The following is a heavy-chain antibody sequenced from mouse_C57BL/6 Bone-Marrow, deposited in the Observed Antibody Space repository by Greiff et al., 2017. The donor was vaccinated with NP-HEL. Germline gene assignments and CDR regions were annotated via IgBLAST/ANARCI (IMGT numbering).Heavy chain of an antibody. Sequence: VKLVESGPGLVQPSQSLSITCTVSGFSLTSYGVHWVRQSPGKGLEWLGVIWSGGSTDYNAAFISRLSISKDNSKSQVFFKMNSLQADDTAIYYCARMRDGSTFAWFAYWGQGTLVTVSA. CDR3: ARMRDGSTFAWFAY. D-gene: IGHD1-1*01. J-gene: IGHJ3*01. CDR2: IWSGGST. V-gene: IGHV2-2*01. CDR1: GFSLTSYG.